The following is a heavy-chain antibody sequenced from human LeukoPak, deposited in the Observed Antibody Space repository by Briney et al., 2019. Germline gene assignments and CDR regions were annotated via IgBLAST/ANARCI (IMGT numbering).Heavy chain of an antibody. Sequence: GGSLRLSCAASGFTFSSYGMHWVRQAPGKGLEWVSVISFAGGNTYYADSVKGRFTISRDNSKNTLYLQMNSLRAEDTAVYYCAKPSFPSSGWYYFDYWGQGTLVTVSS. V-gene: IGHV3-30*18. CDR2: ISFAGGNT. D-gene: IGHD6-19*01. CDR3: AKPSFPSSGWYYFDY. J-gene: IGHJ4*02. CDR1: GFTFSSYG.